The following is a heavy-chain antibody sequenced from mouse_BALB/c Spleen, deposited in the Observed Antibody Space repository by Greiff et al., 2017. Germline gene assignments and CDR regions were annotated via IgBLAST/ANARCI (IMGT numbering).Heavy chain of an antibody. V-gene: IGHV5-6-5*01. D-gene: IGHD2-14*01. Sequence: EVQRVESGGGLVKPGGSLKLSCAASGFTFSSYAMSWVRQTPEKRLEWVASISSGGSTYYPDSVKGRFTISRDNARNILYLQVSSLRSEDTAMYYCARVAYRDYFDYWGQGTTLTVSS. CDR2: ISSGGST. CDR1: GFTFSSYA. J-gene: IGHJ2*01. CDR3: ARVAYRDYFDY.